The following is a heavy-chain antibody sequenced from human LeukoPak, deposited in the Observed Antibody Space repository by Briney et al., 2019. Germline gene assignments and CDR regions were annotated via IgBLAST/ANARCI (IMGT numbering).Heavy chain of an antibody. Sequence: SVKVSCKASGYTFTSYDNNWVRQATGQGLEWMGGIIPIFGTANYAQKFQGRVTITTDESTSTAYMELSSLRSEDTAVYYCARSFLLQRDWFDPWGQGTLVTVSS. D-gene: IGHD1-26*01. J-gene: IGHJ5*02. V-gene: IGHV1-69*05. CDR1: GYTFTSYD. CDR2: IIPIFGTA. CDR3: ARSFLLQRDWFDP.